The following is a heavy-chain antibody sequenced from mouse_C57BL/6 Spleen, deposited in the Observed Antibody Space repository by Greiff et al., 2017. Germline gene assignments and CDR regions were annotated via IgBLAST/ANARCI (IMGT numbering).Heavy chain of an antibody. CDR1: GYTFTSYG. D-gene: IGHD2-4*01. CDR3: ASGGDYDVEFAY. CDR2: IYPRSGNT. J-gene: IGHJ3*01. Sequence: VQLQQSGAELARPGASVKLSCKASGYTFTSYGISWVKQRTGQGLEWIGEIYPRSGNTYYNEKFKGKATLTADKSSSTAYMELRSLTSEDSAVYFCASGGDYDVEFAYWGQGTLVTVSA. V-gene: IGHV1-81*01.